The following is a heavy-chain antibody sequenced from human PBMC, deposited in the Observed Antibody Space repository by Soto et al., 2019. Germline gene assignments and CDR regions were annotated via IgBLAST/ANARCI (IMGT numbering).Heavy chain of an antibody. J-gene: IGHJ4*02. V-gene: IGHV2-26*01. D-gene: IGHD1-26*01. Sequence: QVTLKASGPVLVKPTETLTLTCTVSGFSLTNARMGVTWIRQPPGKALEWLAHIFSNDAKSYSTSLKSRLTTSTATSKSQVVLTMTNMDPVDTATYYCAGHGRGVGARPLDYWGQGALVTVSS. CDR1: GFSLTNARMG. CDR3: AGHGRGVGARPLDY. CDR2: IFSNDAK.